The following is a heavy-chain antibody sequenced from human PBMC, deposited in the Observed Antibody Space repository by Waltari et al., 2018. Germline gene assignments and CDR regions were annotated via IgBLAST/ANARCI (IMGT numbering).Heavy chain of an antibody. Sequence: GESGGGLVQPGGSLRLSCAASGFTFSRYWMHWVRQAPGKGLVWVSRINSDGSSTSYADSVKGRFTISRDNAKNTRYLQMNSLRAEDTAVYYCARDPSAGGATSWGQGTLVTVSS. J-gene: IGHJ4*02. V-gene: IGHV3-74*01. D-gene: IGHD1-26*01. CDR1: GFTFSRYW. CDR3: ARDPSAGGATS. CDR2: INSDGSST.